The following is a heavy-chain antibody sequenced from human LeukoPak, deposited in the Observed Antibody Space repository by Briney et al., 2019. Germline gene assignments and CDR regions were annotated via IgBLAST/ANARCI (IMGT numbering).Heavy chain of an antibody. Sequence: GGSLRLSCAASGFTFSSYEMNWVRQAPGKGLEWVSYISSSGSSIYYADSVKGRFTISRDNAYNSLYLQMNSLRDEDTAVYYCARGRSGTGYQFDYWGQGTLVTVSS. V-gene: IGHV3-48*03. CDR1: GFTFSSYE. J-gene: IGHJ4*02. D-gene: IGHD1-1*01. CDR3: ARGRSGTGYQFDY. CDR2: ISSSGSSI.